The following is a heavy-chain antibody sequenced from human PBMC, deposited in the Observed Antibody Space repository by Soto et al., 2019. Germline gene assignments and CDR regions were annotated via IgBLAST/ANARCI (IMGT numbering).Heavy chain of an antibody. CDR2: IYWNDDK. V-gene: IGHV2-5*01. D-gene: IGHD2-2*01. Sequence: QITLKESGPTLVKPTQTLTLTCTFSGFSLSTSGVGVGWIRQPPGKALDWLALIYWNDDKRYSPSLKSRLTITNDTSKNQVVLTMSNMDPVDTATYYCAHRRTSKAPHPFDIWGQGTMVTVSS. CDR3: AHRRTSKAPHPFDI. CDR1: GFSLSTSGVG. J-gene: IGHJ3*02.